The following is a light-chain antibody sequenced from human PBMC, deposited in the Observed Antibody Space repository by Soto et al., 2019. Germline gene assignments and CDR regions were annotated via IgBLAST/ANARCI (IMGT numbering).Light chain of an antibody. Sequence: QSVLTQPPSASGSTGQSVTISCTGTNSDVGGYNYVSWYQQHPGKAPKLMIYEVSKRPSGVPDRFSGSKCGNTASLTVSGLQAEDEADYYCSSYAGSNNFVFGTGTKVTVL. J-gene: IGLJ1*01. V-gene: IGLV2-8*01. CDR2: EVS. CDR1: NSDVGGYNY. CDR3: SSYAGSNNFV.